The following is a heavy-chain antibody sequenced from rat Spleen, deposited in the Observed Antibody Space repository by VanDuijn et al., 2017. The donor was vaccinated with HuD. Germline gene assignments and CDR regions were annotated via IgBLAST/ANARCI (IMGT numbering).Heavy chain of an antibody. CDR1: GFPFSDYW. J-gene: IGHJ1*01. V-gene: IGHV5-31*01. CDR2: ITHGGGNT. Sequence: EVQLVESGGGLVQPGRSLKLSCVASGFPFSDYWMTWIRQVPGKGPEWIASITHGGGNTYYRDSVKGRFTISRDNAESTLYLQMDSLRSEDTATYYCARQGNNFWYFDFWGPGTMVTVSS. CDR3: ARQGNNFWYFDF. D-gene: IGHD1-11*01.